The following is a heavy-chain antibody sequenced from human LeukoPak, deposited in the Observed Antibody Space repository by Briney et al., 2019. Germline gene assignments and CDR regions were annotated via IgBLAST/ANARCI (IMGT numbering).Heavy chain of an antibody. CDR3: ARDVNRYSYGYYGAFDI. CDR2: IWYDGSNK. V-gene: IGHV3-33*01. J-gene: IGHJ3*02. D-gene: IGHD5-18*01. Sequence: GRSLRLSCAASGFTFSSYGMHWVRQAPGKGLEWVAVIWYDGSNKYYADSVKGRFTISRDNSKNTLYLQMNSLRAEDTAVYYCARDVNRYSYGYYGAFDIWGQGTMVTVSS. CDR1: GFTFSSYG.